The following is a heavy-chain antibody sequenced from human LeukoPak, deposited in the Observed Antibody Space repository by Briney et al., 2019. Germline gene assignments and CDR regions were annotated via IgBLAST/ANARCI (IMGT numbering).Heavy chain of an antibody. J-gene: IGHJ5*02. CDR3: ARYSWIQLWFDP. CDR1: GYSFTSYW. Sequence: GESLKISCKGSGYSFTSYWISWVRQMPGKGLEWMGRIDPSDSYTNYSPSFQGHVTISADKSISTGYLQWSSLKASDTAMYYCARYSWIQLWFDPWGQGALVTVSS. CDR2: IDPSDSYT. D-gene: IGHD5-18*01. V-gene: IGHV5-10-1*01.